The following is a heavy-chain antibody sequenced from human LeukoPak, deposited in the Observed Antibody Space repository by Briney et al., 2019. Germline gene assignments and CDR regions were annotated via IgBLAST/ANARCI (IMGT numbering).Heavy chain of an antibody. D-gene: IGHD5-12*01. Sequence: ASVNVSCKASGGTFSSYAISWVRQAPGQGLEWMGGIIPIFGTANYAQKFQGRVTITADESTSTAYMELSGLRSEDTAVYYCARGHTSWLLYYYGMDVWGQGTTVTVSS. CDR3: ARGHTSWLLYYYGMDV. CDR2: IIPIFGTA. J-gene: IGHJ6*02. V-gene: IGHV1-69*13. CDR1: GGTFSSYA.